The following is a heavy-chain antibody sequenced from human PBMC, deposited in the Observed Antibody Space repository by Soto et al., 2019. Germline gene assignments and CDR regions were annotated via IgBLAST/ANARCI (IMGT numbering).Heavy chain of an antibody. CDR1: GFTFSSYG. Sequence: QVQLVESGGGVVQPGRSLRLSCAASGFTFSSYGMHWVRQAPGKGLEWVAVIWYDGSNKYYADSVKGRFTISRDNSKNTLYLQMNSLRAEDTAVYYCARARYSSSWLGYCSGGSCYPHDYWGQGTLVTVSS. CDR3: ARARYSSSWLGYCSGGSCYPHDY. CDR2: IWYDGSNK. V-gene: IGHV3-33*01. J-gene: IGHJ4*02. D-gene: IGHD2-15*01.